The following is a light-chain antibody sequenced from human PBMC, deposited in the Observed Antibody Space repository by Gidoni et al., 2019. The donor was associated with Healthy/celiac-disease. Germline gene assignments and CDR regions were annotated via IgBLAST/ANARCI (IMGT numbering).Light chain of an antibody. V-gene: IGKV1D-8*01. CDR2: AAS. CDR3: QQYYSFPWG. Sequence: VIWMTQSPSLLSASTGDRVTISCRISQGISSYLAWYQQKPGKAPELLIYAASTLQSGVPSRFISGGSGTDFTLTISCLQSEDFATYYCQQYYSFPWGFGQGTKLEIK. CDR1: QGISSY. J-gene: IGKJ2*03.